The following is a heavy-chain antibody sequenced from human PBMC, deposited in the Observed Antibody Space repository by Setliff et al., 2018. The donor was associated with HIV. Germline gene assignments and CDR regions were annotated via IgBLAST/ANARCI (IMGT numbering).Heavy chain of an antibody. CDR1: GGSISSGGYY. D-gene: IGHD3-16*01. V-gene: IGHV4-31*03. J-gene: IGHJ4*02. CDR3: ARGFGLMILYYFDY. CDR2: IYYSGST. Sequence: SETLSLTCTVSGGSISSGGYYWSWIRQHPGKGLEWIGYIYYSGSTYYNPSLKSRVTISVDTSKNQFSLKLSSVTAADTAVYYCARGFGLMILYYFDYWGQGTLVTVSS.